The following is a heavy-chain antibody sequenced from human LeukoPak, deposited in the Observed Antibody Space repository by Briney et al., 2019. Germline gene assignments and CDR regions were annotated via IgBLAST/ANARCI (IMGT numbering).Heavy chain of an antibody. V-gene: IGHV4-34*01. CDR2: NNQWGSP. CDR3: ARDLSDYYGSGSYRPIDAFDI. CDR1: GGSFSGYY. Sequence: SETLSLACAVYGGSFSGYYWSWIRQPPRKGLELNWGNNQWGSPNYNPSLKSRVTISIDTSKNQFSLKLSPVTAADTAVYYCARDLSDYYGSGSYRPIDAFDIWGQGTMVTVSS. D-gene: IGHD3-10*01. J-gene: IGHJ3*02.